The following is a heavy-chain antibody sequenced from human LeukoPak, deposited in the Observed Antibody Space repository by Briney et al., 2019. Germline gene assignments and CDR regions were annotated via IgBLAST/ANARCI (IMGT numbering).Heavy chain of an antibody. J-gene: IGHJ4*02. V-gene: IGHV4-59*01. D-gene: IGHD4-17*01. CDR2: IYHSGGA. CDR3: ARNPYGDYGY. CDR1: GGSISSYY. Sequence: SETLSLTCTVSGGSISSYYWSWIRQPPGKGLEWIGYIYHSGGANYNPSLKSRVTISVDTSRNQFSLKLTSVTAADTAVYYCARNPYGDYGYWGQGTPVTVSS.